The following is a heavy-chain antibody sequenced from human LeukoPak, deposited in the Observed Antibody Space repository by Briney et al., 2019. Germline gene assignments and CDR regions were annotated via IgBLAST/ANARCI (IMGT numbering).Heavy chain of an antibody. D-gene: IGHD4-23*01. CDR1: GFTFSNFA. Sequence: GGSLRLSCVVSGFTFSNFAMSWVRQAPGKGLEWVSGISGSGGSAYFADSVKGRFTISRDNSKNTLYLQMNSLRVEDTAVYYCAKSVTLPKFDYWGQGTLVTVSS. V-gene: IGHV3-23*01. CDR3: AKSVTLPKFDY. J-gene: IGHJ4*02. CDR2: ISGSGGSA.